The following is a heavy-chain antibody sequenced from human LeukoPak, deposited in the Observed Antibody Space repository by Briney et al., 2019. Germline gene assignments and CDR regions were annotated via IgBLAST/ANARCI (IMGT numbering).Heavy chain of an antibody. CDR1: GGSISSSSYY. CDR2: IYYSGST. J-gene: IGHJ4*02. CDR3: ARHDPVYYDFWSGYPLGGFDY. Sequence: SETLSLTCTASGGSISSSSYYWGWTRQPPGKGLEWIGSIYYSGSTYYNPSLKSRVTISVDTSKNQFSLKLSSVTAADTAVYYCARHDPVYYDFWSGYPLGGFDYWGQGTLVTVSS. V-gene: IGHV4-39*01. D-gene: IGHD3-3*01.